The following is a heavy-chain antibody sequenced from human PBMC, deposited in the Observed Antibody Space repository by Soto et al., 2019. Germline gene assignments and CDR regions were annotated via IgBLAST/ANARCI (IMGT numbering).Heavy chain of an antibody. V-gene: IGHV3-23*01. CDR3: AKEDDGSGSYFRNALDY. J-gene: IGHJ4*02. Sequence: EVQLLESGGGLVQPGGSLRLSCAASGFTFSSYAMSWVRQAPGKGLEWVSAISGSGGSTYYADAVKGRFTISKDNFKNTLFVQMNSMRAADTAVYYCAKEDDGSGSYFRNALDYWGQGTMVTVSS. CDR2: ISGSGGST. CDR1: GFTFSSYA. D-gene: IGHD3-10*01.